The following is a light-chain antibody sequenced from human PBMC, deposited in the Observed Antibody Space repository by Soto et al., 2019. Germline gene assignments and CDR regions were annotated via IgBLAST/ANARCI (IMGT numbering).Light chain of an antibody. CDR3: GSWDSSLSAYV. Sequence: QTPVRHLASPSAAPGQEVSSCPPGSSSRVGGDSVSWYQRLPGTTPKLVIYDDNKRPSGIPERFAGSKSGTSATLGIAGVQTGDEADYYCGSWDSSLSAYVFATGTKVTVL. CDR2: DDN. J-gene: IGLJ1*01. V-gene: IGLV1-51*01. CDR1: SSRVGGDS.